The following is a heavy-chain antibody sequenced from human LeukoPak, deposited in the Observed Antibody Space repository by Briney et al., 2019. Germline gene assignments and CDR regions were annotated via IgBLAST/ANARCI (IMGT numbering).Heavy chain of an antibody. CDR2: ISYDGSNK. Sequence: GRSLRLSCAASGFTFSSYGMYWVRQAPGKGLEWVAVISYDGSNKYYADSVKGQFTISRDNSKNTLYLQMNSLRAEDTAVYYCAKDPLNYGSGTYFDYWGQGTLVTVSS. CDR1: GFTFSSYG. V-gene: IGHV3-30*18. D-gene: IGHD3-10*01. J-gene: IGHJ4*02. CDR3: AKDPLNYGSGTYFDY.